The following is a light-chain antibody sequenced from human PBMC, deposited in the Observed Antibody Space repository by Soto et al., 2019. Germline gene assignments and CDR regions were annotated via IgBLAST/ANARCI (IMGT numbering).Light chain of an antibody. CDR1: SSDVGGYDY. J-gene: IGLJ1*01. CDR2: DVT. CDR3: ISYASTNTYV. V-gene: IGLV2-14*01. Sequence: HSELTHAVYVSRSPGQSITITKNETSSDVGGYDYVSWYQQHPGKAPKLMIYDVTNRPSGVSNRFSGSKSGNTASLTISGLQAQDEADYYCISYASTNTYVFGTGPKVTVL.